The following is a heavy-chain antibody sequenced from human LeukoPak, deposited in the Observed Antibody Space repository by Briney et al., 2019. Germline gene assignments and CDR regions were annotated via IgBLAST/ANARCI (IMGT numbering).Heavy chain of an antibody. CDR3: ARKAPKKGWFDP. V-gene: IGHV4-4*09. J-gene: IGHJ5*02. CDR2: IYTTGRT. CDR1: GGSVNSYY. Sequence: SETLSLTCSVSGGSVNSYYWSWIRQPPGKGLEWIGYIYTTGRTNYNPSLKSRVTISVDTSKNQFSLKLSSVTAADTAVYYCARKAPKKGWFDPWGQGTLVTVSS.